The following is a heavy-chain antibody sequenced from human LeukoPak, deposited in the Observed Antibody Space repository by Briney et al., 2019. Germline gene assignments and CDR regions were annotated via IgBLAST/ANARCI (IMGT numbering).Heavy chain of an antibody. Sequence: VASVKVSCKASGYTFTSYGISWVRQAPGQGLEWMGWISAYNGNTNYAQKLQGRVTMTTDTSTSTAYMELRSLRSDDTAVYYCASAIDYDFALAYWGQGTLVTVSS. CDR3: ASAIDYDFALAY. CDR2: ISAYNGNT. D-gene: IGHD4-17*01. V-gene: IGHV1-18*01. J-gene: IGHJ4*02. CDR1: GYTFTSYG.